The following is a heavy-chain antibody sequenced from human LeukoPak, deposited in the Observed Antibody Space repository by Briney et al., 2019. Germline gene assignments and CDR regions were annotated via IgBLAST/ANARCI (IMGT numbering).Heavy chain of an antibody. J-gene: IGHJ4*02. Sequence: PSETLSLTSTLSRVSISGYYRSWIPQPPGTGLEWSGYIYCSGSANYNPYLKSRVTISVDTSKIQFSLKLSSVTAADTAVYYCASSYCSGGSCYSGTAYYFDYWGQGTLVTVSS. V-gene: IGHV4-59*08. D-gene: IGHD2-15*01. CDR2: IYCSGSA. CDR3: ASSYCSGGSCYSGTAYYFDY. CDR1: RVSISGYY.